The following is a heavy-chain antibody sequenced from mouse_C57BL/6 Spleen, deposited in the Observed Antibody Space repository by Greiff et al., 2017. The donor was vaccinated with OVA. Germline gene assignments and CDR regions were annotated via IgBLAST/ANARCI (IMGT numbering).Heavy chain of an antibody. J-gene: IGHJ4*01. CDR2: IYPRSGNT. V-gene: IGHV1-81*01. D-gene: IGHD2-4*01. CDR1: GYTFTSYG. Sequence: QVQLQQSGAELARPGASVKLSCKASGYTFTSYGISWVKQRTGQGLEWIGEIYPRSGNTYYNEKFKGKATLTADKSSSTAYMELRSLTSEDSAVYFCARSGYDYHYYAMDYWGQGTSVTVSS. CDR3: ARSGYDYHYYAMDY.